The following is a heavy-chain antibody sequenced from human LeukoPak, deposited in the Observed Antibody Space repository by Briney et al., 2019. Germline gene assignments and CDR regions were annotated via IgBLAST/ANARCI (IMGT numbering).Heavy chain of an antibody. CDR3: ARVDDVTTVDY. V-gene: IGHV1-69*04. CDR2: IIPILGIA. D-gene: IGHD4-17*01. J-gene: IGHJ4*02. CDR1: GGTFSSYA. Sequence: GASVKVSCKASGGTFSSYAISWVRQAPGQGLEWMGRIIPILGIANYAQKFQGRVTITADKSTSTAYMELSSLRSEDTAVYSCARVDDVTTVDYWGQGTLVTVSS.